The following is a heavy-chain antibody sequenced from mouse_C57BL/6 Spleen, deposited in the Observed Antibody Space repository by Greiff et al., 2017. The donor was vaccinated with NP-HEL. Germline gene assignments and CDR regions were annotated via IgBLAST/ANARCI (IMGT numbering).Heavy chain of an antibody. D-gene: IGHD2-4*01. CDR3: ARGRGLRQGYYYAMDY. J-gene: IGHJ4*01. CDR1: GFSLTSYA. CDR2: IWTGGGT. V-gene: IGHV2-9-1*01. Sequence: VKLMESGPGLVAPSQSLSITCTVSGFSLTSYAISWVRQPPGKGLEWLGVIWTGGGTNYNSALKSRLSISKDNSKSQVFLKMNSLQTDDTARYYCARGRGLRQGYYYAMDYWGQGTSVTVSS.